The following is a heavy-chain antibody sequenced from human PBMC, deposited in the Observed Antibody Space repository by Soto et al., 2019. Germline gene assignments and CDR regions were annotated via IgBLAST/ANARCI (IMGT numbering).Heavy chain of an antibody. V-gene: IGHV4-59*01. J-gene: IGHJ6*02. D-gene: IGHD3-10*01. CDR1: GDSISTYY. Sequence: QVQLQESGPGLVKPSETLSLTCTVSGDSISTYYWSWIRQPPGKGLEWIGCVYDSGSTHYNPSLKSRSTNSGDTPNHQLSLKQTSGTAAATAVYYCARESYSGSGTYCRLDLWGQGTRVTVSS. CDR2: VYDSGST. CDR3: ARESYSGSGTYCRLDL.